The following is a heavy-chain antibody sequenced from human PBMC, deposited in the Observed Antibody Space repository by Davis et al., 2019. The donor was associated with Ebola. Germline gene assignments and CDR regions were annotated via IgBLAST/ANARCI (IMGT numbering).Heavy chain of an antibody. J-gene: IGHJ6*02. CDR2: IYHSGST. V-gene: IGHV4-4*02. CDR1: GGSISSSNW. Sequence: MPGGSLRLSCAVSGGSISSSNWWNWVRQPPGKGLEWIGEIYHSGSTNYNPSLKSRVTISVDKSKNQFSLKLSSVTAADTAVYYCARGGGTAAGYYYYGMDVWGQGTTVTVSS. CDR3: ARGGGTAAGYYYYGMDV. D-gene: IGHD6-13*01.